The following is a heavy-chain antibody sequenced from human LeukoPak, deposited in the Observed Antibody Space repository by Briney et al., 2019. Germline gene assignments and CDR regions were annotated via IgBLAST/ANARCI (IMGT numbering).Heavy chain of an antibody. Sequence: GGSLRLSCAASGFTFSSYSMNWVRQAPGKGLEWVSSISSSSSYIYYADSVKGRFTISRDNAKKSLYLQMNSLRAEDTAVYYCARDLSVGARPNLGFDYWGQGTLVTVSS. CDR3: ARDLSVGARPNLGFDY. D-gene: IGHD1-26*01. CDR2: ISSSSSYI. J-gene: IGHJ4*02. CDR1: GFTFSSYS. V-gene: IGHV3-21*01.